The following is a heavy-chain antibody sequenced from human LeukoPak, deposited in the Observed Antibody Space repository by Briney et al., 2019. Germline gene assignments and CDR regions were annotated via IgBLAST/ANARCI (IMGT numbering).Heavy chain of an antibody. D-gene: IGHD6-19*01. CDR2: IYHSGST. Sequence: SETLSLTCAVSGGSINSNNWWSWVRQPPGKGPEWIGEIYHSGSTNYNPSLKSRVTISVDKSKNQLFLKLSSVTAADTAVYYCARESGVSGWSSWWFDPWSQGTLVTVSS. CDR1: GGSINSNNW. CDR3: ARESGVSGWSSWWFDP. J-gene: IGHJ5*02. V-gene: IGHV4-4*02.